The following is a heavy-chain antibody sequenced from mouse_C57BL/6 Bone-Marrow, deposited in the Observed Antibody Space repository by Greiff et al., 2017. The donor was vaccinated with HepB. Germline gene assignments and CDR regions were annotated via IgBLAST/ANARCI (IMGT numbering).Heavy chain of an antibody. Sequence: QVQLKQPGAELVKPGASVKMSCKASGYTFTSYWITWVKQRPGQGLEWIGDIYPGSGSTNYNEKFKSKATLTVDTSSSTAYMQLSSLTSEDSAVYYCARKDYYGSSYVFAYWGQGTLVTVSA. CDR1: GYTFTSYW. CDR3: ARKDYYGSSYVFAY. V-gene: IGHV1-55*01. J-gene: IGHJ3*01. CDR2: IYPGSGST. D-gene: IGHD1-1*01.